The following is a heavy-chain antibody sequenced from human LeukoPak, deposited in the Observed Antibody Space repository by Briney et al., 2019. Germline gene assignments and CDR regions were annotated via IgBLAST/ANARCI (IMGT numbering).Heavy chain of an antibody. J-gene: IGHJ4*02. V-gene: IGHV3-21*01. Sequence: GGSLRLSCAASGFTFSSYSMNWVRQAPGKGLEWVSSISSSSTYIYYADSVKGRFTISRDNAKNSLYLQMNSLRAEDTAVYYCARGVDSYGSGTYPPDYWGQGTLVTVPS. CDR1: GFTFSSYS. CDR3: ARGVDSYGSGTYPPDY. D-gene: IGHD3-10*01. CDR2: ISSSSTYI.